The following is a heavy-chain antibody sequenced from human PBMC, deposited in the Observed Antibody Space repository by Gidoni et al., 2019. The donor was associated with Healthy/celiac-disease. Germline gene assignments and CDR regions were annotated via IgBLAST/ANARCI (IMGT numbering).Heavy chain of an antibody. CDR3: ARPEVRGVIIT. CDR1: GGSISSSSYY. D-gene: IGHD3-10*01. J-gene: IGHJ4*02. CDR2: IYYSGST. Sequence: QLQLQESGPGLGKPSETLSLPCPVPGGSISSSSYYWGWIRQPPGKGLEWIGSIYYSGSTYYNPSLKSRVTISVDTSKNQFSLKLSSVTAADTAVYYCARPEVRGVIITWGQGTLVTVSS. V-gene: IGHV4-39*01.